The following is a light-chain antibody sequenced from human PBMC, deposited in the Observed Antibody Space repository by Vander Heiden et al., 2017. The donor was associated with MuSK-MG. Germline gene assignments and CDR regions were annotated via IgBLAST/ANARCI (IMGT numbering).Light chain of an antibody. Sequence: QSVLTQPPSVSGAPGQRVTISCTGISSNIGADYGVHWYQQLPGTAPKLLIYGNSNRPSGVPDRFSGSKSGTSASLAITGLQAEDEADYYCQSYDSSLSGSVFGGGTKLTVL. CDR3: QSYDSSLSGSV. J-gene: IGLJ2*01. CDR2: GNS. CDR1: SSNIGADYG. V-gene: IGLV1-40*01.